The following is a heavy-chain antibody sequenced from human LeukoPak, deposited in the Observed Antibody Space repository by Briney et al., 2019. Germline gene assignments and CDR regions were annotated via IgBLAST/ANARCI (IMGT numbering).Heavy chain of an antibody. D-gene: IGHD3-3*01. CDR1: GFTFSSYW. CDR3: ASADSWSGYYLGY. J-gene: IGHJ4*02. V-gene: IGHV3-74*01. CDR2: INSDGSST. Sequence: GGSLRLSCAASGFTFSSYWMHWVRQAPGKGLVWVSRINSDGSSTSYADSVKGRFTISRDNAKNTLYLQMNSLRAEDTAVYYCASADSWSGYYLGYWGQGTLVTVSS.